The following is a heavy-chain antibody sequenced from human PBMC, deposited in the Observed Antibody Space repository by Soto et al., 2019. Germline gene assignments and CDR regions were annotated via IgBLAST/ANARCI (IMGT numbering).Heavy chain of an antibody. D-gene: IGHD2-2*01. CDR1: GGSISSDDYY. V-gene: IGHV4-30-4*01. CDR2: IYYSGST. CDR3: ARAQLVGYYFDY. J-gene: IGHJ4*02. Sequence: PSETLSLTCTVSGGSISSDDYYWSWIRQPPGKGLEWIGYIYYSGSTYYNPSLKSRVTKSIDTSKNQFSLKLSSVTAADTAVYYCARAQLVGYYFDYWGQGTLVTVSS.